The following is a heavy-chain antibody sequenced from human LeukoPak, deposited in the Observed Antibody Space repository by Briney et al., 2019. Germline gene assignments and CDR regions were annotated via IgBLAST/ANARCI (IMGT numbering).Heavy chain of an antibody. J-gene: IGHJ4*02. V-gene: IGHV4-4*02. CDR1: GGSISSSNW. CDR3: ASRDCSGGRCHFAGADPFDY. Sequence: SETLSLTCAVSGGSISSSNWWSWVRQPPGKGLEWIGEIYHSGSTNYNPSLKSRVTISVDKSKNQFSLKLSSVTAADTAVYYCASRDCSGGRCHFAGADPFDYWGQGTLVTVSS. CDR2: IYHSGST. D-gene: IGHD2-15*01.